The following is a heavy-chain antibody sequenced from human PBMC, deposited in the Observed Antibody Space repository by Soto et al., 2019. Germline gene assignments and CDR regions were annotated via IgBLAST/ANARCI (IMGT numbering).Heavy chain of an antibody. CDR3: AKDHCISTSCYENYYDGMDV. CDR2: ISYDGSNK. CDR1: GFTFSSYA. Sequence: QVQLVESGGGVVQPGRSLRLSCAASGFTFSSYAMHWVRQAPGKGLEWVAIISYDGSNKYYADSVKGRFTISRDNSKTTLYLQMNSLRAEDTAVYYCAKDHCISTSCYENYYDGMDVWGQGTTVTVSS. J-gene: IGHJ6*02. V-gene: IGHV3-30*18. D-gene: IGHD2-2*01.